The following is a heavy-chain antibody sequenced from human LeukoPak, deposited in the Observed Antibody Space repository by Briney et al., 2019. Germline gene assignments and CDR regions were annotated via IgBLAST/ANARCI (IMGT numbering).Heavy chain of an antibody. CDR2: ISYDGSNK. D-gene: IGHD1-26*01. CDR1: GFTFSSYA. CDR3: ARDTGRSGSYPSGYFDY. V-gene: IGHV3-30-3*01. Sequence: GGSLRLSCAASGFTFSSYAMHWVRQAPGKGLEWVAVISYDGSNKYYADSVKGRFTISRDNSKNTLYLQMNSLRAEDTAVYYCARDTGRSGSYPSGYFDYWGQGTLVTVSS. J-gene: IGHJ4*02.